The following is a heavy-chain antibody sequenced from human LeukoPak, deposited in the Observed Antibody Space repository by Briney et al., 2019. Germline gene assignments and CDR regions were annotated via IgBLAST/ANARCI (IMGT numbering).Heavy chain of an antibody. CDR1: GFTFGDYA. D-gene: IGHD2-8*01. V-gene: IGHV3-49*03. Sequence: GGSLRLSCTASGFTFGDYAMSWFRQAPGKGLEWVGFIRSKAYGGTTEYAASVKGRFTISRDNSKNTLYLHMNSLRAEDTAVYYCAKGSSDCTNGVCYFFDFDYWGQGTLVTVSS. CDR2: IRSKAYGGTT. J-gene: IGHJ4*02. CDR3: AKGSSDCTNGVCYFFDFDY.